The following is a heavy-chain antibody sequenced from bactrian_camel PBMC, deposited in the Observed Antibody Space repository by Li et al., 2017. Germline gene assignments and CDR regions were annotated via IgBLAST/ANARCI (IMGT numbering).Heavy chain of an antibody. CDR1: GFTASTYY. D-gene: IGHD4*01. CDR2: IHTGGPRT. Sequence: QLVESGGGLVQPGGSLRVSCAASGFTASTYYMNWVRQAPGKEREGVATIHTGGPRTSYDDSVKGRFTISHDKAANTLYLQMNSLKPEDTATYYCAADRRPAYDCFSGRLSTYDMDYWGKGTQVTVS. J-gene: IGHJ7*01. V-gene: IGHV3S28*01.